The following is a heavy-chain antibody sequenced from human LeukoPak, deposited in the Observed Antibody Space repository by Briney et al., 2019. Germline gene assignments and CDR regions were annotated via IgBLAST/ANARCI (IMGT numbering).Heavy chain of an antibody. D-gene: IGHD3-22*01. CDR2: IYTSGST. Sequence: SHTLSLTCTVYGGSISSDNYYWNWIRQPAGKGLEWIGRIYTSGSTKYNPSLKSRVTMSVDTSKNQFSLKLSSVTAADTAVYYCARVQRRYDSSGYYYDHYYYYYMDVWGKGATVTVSS. J-gene: IGHJ6*03. CDR1: GGSISSDNYY. CDR3: ARVQRRYDSSGYYYDHYYYYYMDV. V-gene: IGHV4-61*02.